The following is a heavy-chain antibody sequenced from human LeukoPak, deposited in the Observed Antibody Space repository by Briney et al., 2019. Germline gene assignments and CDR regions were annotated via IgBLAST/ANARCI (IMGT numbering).Heavy chain of an antibody. CDR2: INPNSGGT. V-gene: IGHV1-2*02. CDR3: ARVTTMVRGVIIKYYYYYYMDV. D-gene: IGHD3-10*01. Sequence: ASVKVSCKASGYTFTGYYMHWVRQAPGQGLEWMGWINPNSGGTNYAQKFQGRVTMTRDTSISTAYMELSSLRSEDTAVYYCARVTTMVRGVIIKYYYYYYMDVWGKGTTVTISS. J-gene: IGHJ6*03. CDR1: GYTFTGYY.